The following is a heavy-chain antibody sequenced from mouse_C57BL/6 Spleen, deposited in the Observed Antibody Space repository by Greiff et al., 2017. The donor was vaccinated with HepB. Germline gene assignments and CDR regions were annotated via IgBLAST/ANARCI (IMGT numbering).Heavy chain of an antibody. D-gene: IGHD1-1*01. CDR2: ISSGSSTI. V-gene: IGHV5-17*01. Sequence: EVKVVESGGGLVKPGGSLKLSCAASGFTFSDYGMHWVRQAPEKGLEWVAYISSGSSTIYYADTVKGRFTISRDNAKNTLFLQMTSLRSEDTAMYYCAGSPITTVPYWYFDVWGTGTTVTVSS. CDR3: AGSPITTVPYWYFDV. J-gene: IGHJ1*03. CDR1: GFTFSDYG.